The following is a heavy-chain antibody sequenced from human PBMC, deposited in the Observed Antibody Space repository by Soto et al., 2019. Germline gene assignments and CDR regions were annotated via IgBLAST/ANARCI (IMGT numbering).Heavy chain of an antibody. CDR2: VSYSGTT. Sequence: ASETLSLTCTVSGDSISQYYWSWIRQPPGKGLEWIGYVSYSGTTTYNPSLKSRVTISVDTSKKQFSLKLWSVTAADTAVYYCARSLRLGELSRWGQGTLVTVSS. V-gene: IGHV4-59*01. CDR1: GDSISQYY. CDR3: ARSLRLGELSR. D-gene: IGHD3-16*02. J-gene: IGHJ4*02.